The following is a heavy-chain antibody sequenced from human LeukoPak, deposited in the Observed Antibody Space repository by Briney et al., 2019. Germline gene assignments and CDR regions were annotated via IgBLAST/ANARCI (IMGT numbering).Heavy chain of an antibody. J-gene: IGHJ5*02. CDR1: GGSISSYY. CDR3: ARRSGYYYDSSGYMFDP. V-gene: IGHV4-59*08. D-gene: IGHD3-22*01. CDR2: IYYSGST. Sequence: SETLSLTSTVSGGSISSYYWSWIRQPPGKGLEWIGYIYYSGSTNYNPSLKSRVTMSVDTSKNQFSLKLSSVTAADTAVYFCARRSGYYYDSSGYMFDPWGQGTLVTVSS.